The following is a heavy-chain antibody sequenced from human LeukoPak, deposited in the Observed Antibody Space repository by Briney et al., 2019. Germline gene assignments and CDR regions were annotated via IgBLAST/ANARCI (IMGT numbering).Heavy chain of an antibody. CDR1: GGSISSYY. J-gene: IGHJ5*02. CDR2: IYTSGST. V-gene: IGHV4-4*07. Sequence: SETLSLTCTVSGGSISSYYWSWIRQPAGKGLEWIGRIYTSGSTNYNPSLKSRVTISLDTSKNQFSLKLTSVSAADTAVYYCARAKSQGFTIFGVLIESFDPWGQGTLVTVSS. D-gene: IGHD3-3*01. CDR3: ARAKSQGFTIFGVLIESFDP.